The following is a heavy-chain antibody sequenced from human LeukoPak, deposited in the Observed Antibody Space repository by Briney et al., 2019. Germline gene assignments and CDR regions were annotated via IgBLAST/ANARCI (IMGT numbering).Heavy chain of an antibody. CDR1: GYTFTGYY. CDR3: ARDLVTIFVGFDY. J-gene: IGHJ4*02. Sequence: ASVKVSCKASGYTFTGYYIHWVRQAPGQGLEWMGWINPNSGGTNYAQKFQGRVTMTRDTSISTAYMELSRLRSDDTAVYYCARDLVTIFVGFDYWGQGTLVTVSS. CDR2: INPNSGGT. D-gene: IGHD3-3*01. V-gene: IGHV1-2*02.